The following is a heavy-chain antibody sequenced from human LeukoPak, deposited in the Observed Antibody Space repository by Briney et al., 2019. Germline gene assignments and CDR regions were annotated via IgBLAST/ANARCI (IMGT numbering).Heavy chain of an antibody. Sequence: GGSLRLSXAASGLTVSSNYMSWVCQAPGKGLEWVSVIYSGGSTYYADSVKGRFTISRDNSKNTLYLQMNSLRAEDTAVYYCARDNIYCSGGSCYFAFDYWGQGTLVTVSS. J-gene: IGHJ4*02. V-gene: IGHV3-53*01. D-gene: IGHD2-15*01. CDR1: GLTVSSNY. CDR3: ARDNIYCSGGSCYFAFDY. CDR2: IYSGGST.